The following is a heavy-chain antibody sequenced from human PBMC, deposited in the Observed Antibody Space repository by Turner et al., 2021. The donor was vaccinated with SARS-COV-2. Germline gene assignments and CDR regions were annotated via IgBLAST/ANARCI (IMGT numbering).Heavy chain of an antibody. V-gene: IGHV4-39*01. Sequence: QLQLQESGPGLVKPSETLSLTCPVSGGSISISRYYGGWIRQPPGKGLEWIGYIYYSGSTYYNPSLKSRVTISVDTSKNQFSLKLSSVTAADTAVYYCARHSPELRGDYFDYWGQGTLVTVSS. D-gene: IGHD1-26*01. CDR2: IYYSGST. J-gene: IGHJ4*02. CDR3: ARHSPELRGDYFDY. CDR1: GGSISISRYY.